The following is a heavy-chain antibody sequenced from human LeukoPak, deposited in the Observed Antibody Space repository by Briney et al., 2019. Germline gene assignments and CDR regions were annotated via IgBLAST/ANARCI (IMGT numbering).Heavy chain of an antibody. J-gene: IGHJ4*02. D-gene: IGHD1-26*01. CDR1: GGSISSSNYY. CDR2: IYYSGST. V-gene: IGHV4-39*01. Sequence: SETLSLTCTVSGGSISSSNYYWGWIRQPPGKGLEWIGSIYYSGSTYYNPSLKSRVTISVDTSKNQFSLKLSSVTAADTAVYFCARRPTSIIVGATTIYFDYWGQGTLVSVSS. CDR3: ARRPTSIIVGATTIYFDY.